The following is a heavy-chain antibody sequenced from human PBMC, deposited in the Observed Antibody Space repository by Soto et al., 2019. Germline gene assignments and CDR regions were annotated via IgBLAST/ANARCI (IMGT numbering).Heavy chain of an antibody. J-gene: IGHJ6*02. D-gene: IGHD5-12*01. V-gene: IGHV1-69*01. CDR2: IIPIFGTA. CDR1: GGTFSSYA. Sequence: QVQLVQSGAEVKKPGSSVKVSCKASGGTFSSYAISWVRQAPGQGLEWMGGIIPIFGTANYAQKFQGRVTITADESTSTAYMELSSLRSEDTAVYYCARDPLSRDGYNWDYYCYYGMDVWGQGTTVTVSS. CDR3: ARDPLSRDGYNWDYYCYYGMDV.